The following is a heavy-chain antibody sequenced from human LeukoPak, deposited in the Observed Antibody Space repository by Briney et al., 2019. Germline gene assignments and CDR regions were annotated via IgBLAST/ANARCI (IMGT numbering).Heavy chain of an antibody. J-gene: IGHJ4*02. Sequence: PSETLSLTCAVSGGSITSSQHWWSWARQPPGKGLEWIGEVYHSGTTNYNPSLKSRVTMSLDKSKNQFSLRLSSVTAADTAVYFCATYFHGEYSAYYFDYWGQGTLVTVSS. CDR1: GGSITSSQHW. D-gene: IGHD2/OR15-2a*01. CDR2: VYHSGTT. V-gene: IGHV4-4*02. CDR3: ATYFHGEYSAYYFDY.